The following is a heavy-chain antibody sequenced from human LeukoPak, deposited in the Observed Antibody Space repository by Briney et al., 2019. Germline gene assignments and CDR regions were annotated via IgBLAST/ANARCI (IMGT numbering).Heavy chain of an antibody. J-gene: IGHJ4*02. V-gene: IGHV4-39*01. Sequence: PSETLSLTYTVSGGSMTSNNYYWGWIRQPPGKGLEWIGNIHYSGSTYYSPSLKNRVTISVDTSKNQFSLRLKSVTAADTAVYYCWRPHCSNSVCSSSRVDFWGQGTLVTVSS. CDR1: GGSMTSNNYY. D-gene: IGHD2-8*01. CDR3: WRPHCSNSVCSSSRVDF. CDR2: IHYSGST.